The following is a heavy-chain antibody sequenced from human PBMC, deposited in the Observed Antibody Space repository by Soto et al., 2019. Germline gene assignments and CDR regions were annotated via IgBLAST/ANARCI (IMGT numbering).Heavy chain of an antibody. Sequence: PSETLSLTCAVYGGSFSGFYWSWIRQPPGKGLEWIGEINHSGSTNYNPSLKSRVTISVDTSKNQFSLKLSSVTAADTAVYYCARSDYVWGSYSPYYFDYWGQGTLVTSPQ. D-gene: IGHD3-16*01. CDR3: ARSDYVWGSYSPYYFDY. J-gene: IGHJ4*02. CDR2: INHSGST. CDR1: GGSFSGFY. V-gene: IGHV4-34*09.